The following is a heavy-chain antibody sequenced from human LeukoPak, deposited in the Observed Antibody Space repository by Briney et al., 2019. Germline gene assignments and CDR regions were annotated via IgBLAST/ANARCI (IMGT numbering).Heavy chain of an antibody. D-gene: IGHD3-10*01. Sequence: GGSLRLSCAASGFTFSSYAMHWVRQAPGKGLEWVAVISYDGSNKYYADSVKGRFTISRDNSKNTLYLQMNSLRAEDTAEYYCARITMVRGVPNGIDYWGQGTLVTVSS. CDR2: ISYDGSNK. CDR3: ARITMVRGVPNGIDY. CDR1: GFTFSSYA. J-gene: IGHJ4*02. V-gene: IGHV3-30-3*01.